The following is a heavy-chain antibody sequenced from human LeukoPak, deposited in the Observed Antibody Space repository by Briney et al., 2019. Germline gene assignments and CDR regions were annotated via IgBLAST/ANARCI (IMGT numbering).Heavy chain of an antibody. CDR2: IIPILGIA. D-gene: IGHD3-22*01. CDR3: ASAPFTYYYDSSLIRGIDY. Sequence: ASVKVSRKASGGTFSSYAISWVRQAPGQGLEWMGRIIPILGIANYAQKFQGRVTITADKSTSTAYMELSSLRSEDTAVYYCASAPFTYYYDSSLIRGIDYWGQGTLVTVSS. V-gene: IGHV1-69*04. CDR1: GGTFSSYA. J-gene: IGHJ4*02.